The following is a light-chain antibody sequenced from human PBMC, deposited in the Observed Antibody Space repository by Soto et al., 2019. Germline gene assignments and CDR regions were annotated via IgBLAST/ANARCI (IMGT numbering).Light chain of an antibody. J-gene: IGKJ1*01. Sequence: DIVMTQSPATLSVAPGERVTFSCRASQGVSRKLAWYQHKPGQAPRLLIYGASTRATGIPARFSGSGSGTEFTLTISSLQSEDFAVYHCQQYNYWPPGTFGQGTKVDIK. CDR3: QQYNYWPPGT. CDR1: QGVSRK. CDR2: GAS. V-gene: IGKV3-15*01.